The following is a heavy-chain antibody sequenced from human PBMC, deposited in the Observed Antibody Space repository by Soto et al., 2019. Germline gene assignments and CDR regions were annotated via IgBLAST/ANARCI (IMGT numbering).Heavy chain of an antibody. J-gene: IGHJ6*02. D-gene: IGHD2-15*01. CDR3: ARHDVGGSCCYGMDV. Sequence: SVKVSCKASGGTFSSYAISWVRQAPGQGLEWMGGIIPIFGTANYAQKFQGRVTITADESTSTAYMELSSLRSEDTAVFYCARHDVGGSCCYGMDVWGQGTTVTVSS. V-gene: IGHV1-69*13. CDR1: GGTFSSYA. CDR2: IIPIFGTA.